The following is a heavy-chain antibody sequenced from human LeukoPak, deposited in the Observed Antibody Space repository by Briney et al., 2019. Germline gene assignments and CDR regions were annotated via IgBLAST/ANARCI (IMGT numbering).Heavy chain of an antibody. D-gene: IGHD4-17*01. J-gene: IGHJ3*02. V-gene: IGHV3-74*01. Sequence: GGSLRLSCAASGFTFSGYWMDWVRQAPGKGLVWVSRINSDGTSTGYADSVKGRFTISRDNAKKTLYLQMNSLRAEDTAVYYCVRDGDYEAFDIWGQGTMVTVSS. CDR3: VRDGDYEAFDI. CDR2: INSDGTST. CDR1: GFTFSGYW.